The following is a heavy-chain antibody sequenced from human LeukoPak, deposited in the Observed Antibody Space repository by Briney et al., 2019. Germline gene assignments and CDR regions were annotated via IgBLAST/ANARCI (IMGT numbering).Heavy chain of an antibody. V-gene: IGHV4-59*12. D-gene: IGHD3-3*01. CDR3: ARGPYDFGLYYYYYGMDV. Sequence: SETLSLTCTVSGGSISSYYWSWIRQPPGKGLEYIGYIFYTGSTNYNPSLKSRVTISVDTSKNQFSLKLSSVTATDTAVYYCARGPYDFGLYYYYYGMDVWGQGTTVTVSS. CDR2: IFYTGST. J-gene: IGHJ6*02. CDR1: GGSISSYY.